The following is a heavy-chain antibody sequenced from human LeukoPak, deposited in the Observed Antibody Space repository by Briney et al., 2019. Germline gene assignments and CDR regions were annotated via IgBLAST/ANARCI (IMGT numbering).Heavy chain of an antibody. Sequence: VGSLRLSCAASGFTFSNYWMHWVRQAPGKGLVWVSRINSDGSSTTYADSVKGRFTISRDNAKNTLYLQMNSLRAEDTAVYYCARDSSYCSSTSCYNYFDYWGQGNLVTVSS. CDR2: INSDGSST. CDR3: ARDSSYCSSTSCYNYFDY. D-gene: IGHD2-2*02. CDR1: GFTFSNYW. V-gene: IGHV3-74*01. J-gene: IGHJ4*02.